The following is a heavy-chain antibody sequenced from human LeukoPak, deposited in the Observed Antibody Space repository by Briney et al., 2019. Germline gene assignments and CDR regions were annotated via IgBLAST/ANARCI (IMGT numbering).Heavy chain of an antibody. V-gene: IGHV4-34*01. J-gene: IGHJ5*01. D-gene: IGHD3-22*01. CDR1: GGSFSGYY. CDR3: ATANFDYYDSSGYYCWFDS. CDR2: INHSGST. Sequence: SETLSLTCAVYGGSFSGYYWSWIRQPPGKGLEWIGEINHSGSTNYNPSLKSRVTISVDTSKNQFSLKLSSVTAADTAVYYCATANFDYYDSSGYYCWFDSWGQGTLVTVSS.